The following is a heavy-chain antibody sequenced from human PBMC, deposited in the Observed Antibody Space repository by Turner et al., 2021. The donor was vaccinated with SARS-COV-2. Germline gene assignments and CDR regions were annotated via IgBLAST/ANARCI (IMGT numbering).Heavy chain of an antibody. D-gene: IGHD3-22*01. Sequence: QVQLVQSGAEVKKPGSSVKVSCKASGGTFSSYAISWVRQAPGQGLEWMGRISPILSIAKYAQKFQGRVTITADKSTSTAYMELSSLRSEDTAVYYCAGVAFYYDSSGYYLDYWGQGTLVTVSS. CDR2: ISPILSIA. J-gene: IGHJ4*02. V-gene: IGHV1-69*04. CDR1: GGTFSSYA. CDR3: AGVAFYYDSSGYYLDY.